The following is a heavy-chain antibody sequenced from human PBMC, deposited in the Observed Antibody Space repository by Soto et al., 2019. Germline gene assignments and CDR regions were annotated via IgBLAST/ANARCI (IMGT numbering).Heavy chain of an antibody. CDR1: GGSISSYY. J-gene: IGHJ6*02. Sequence: SETLSLTCTVSGGSISSYYWSWIRQPPGKGLEWIGYIYYSGSTNYNPSLKSRVTISVDTSKNQFSLKLSSVTAADTAVYYCARGGADYYYGMDVWGQGTTVTVSS. V-gene: IGHV4-59*01. CDR3: ARGGADYYYGMDV. CDR2: IYYSGST.